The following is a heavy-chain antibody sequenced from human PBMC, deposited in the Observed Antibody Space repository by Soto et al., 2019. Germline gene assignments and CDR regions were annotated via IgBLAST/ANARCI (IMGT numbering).Heavy chain of an antibody. CDR2: ISNDGSNK. Sequence: GGSLRLSCEAPGFTFSSYGMHWVRQAPGKGLEWVAVISNDGSNKYYADSVKGRFTISRDNSRNTLHLQMNSLRPEDTAVYYCAKEGRDYYYYFDYWGQGTLVTVSS. J-gene: IGHJ4*02. V-gene: IGHV3-30*18. CDR1: GFTFSSYG. CDR3: AKEGRDYYYYFDY. D-gene: IGHD3-22*01.